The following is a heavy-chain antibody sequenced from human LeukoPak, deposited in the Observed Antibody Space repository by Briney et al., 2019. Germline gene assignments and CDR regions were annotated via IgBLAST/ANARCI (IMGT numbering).Heavy chain of an antibody. CDR1: GGTFSSYA. D-gene: IGHD3-3*01. V-gene: IGHV1-69*05. CDR2: IIPIFGTA. CDR3: AREGITIFGQGSS. Sequence: ATVKVSCKASGGTFSSYAISWVRQAPGQGLEWMGGIIPIFGTANYAQKFQGRVTITTDESTSTAYMELSSLRSEDTAVYYCAREGITIFGQGSSWGQGTLVTVSS. J-gene: IGHJ4*02.